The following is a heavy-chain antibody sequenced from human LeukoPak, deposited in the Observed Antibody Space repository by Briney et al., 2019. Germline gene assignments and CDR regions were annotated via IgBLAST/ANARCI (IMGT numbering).Heavy chain of an antibody. D-gene: IGHD2-21*01. J-gene: IGHJ4*02. CDR2: MNPNSGNT. CDR3: ARNVIGKADFDY. V-gene: IGHV1-8*03. CDR1: GGTFSSYA. Sequence: ASVKVSCKASGGTFSSYAISWVRQATGQGLEWMGWMNPNSGNTGYAQKFQGRVTITRDTSASTAYMELSSLRSDDTAVYYCARNVIGKADFDYWGQGTLVTVSS.